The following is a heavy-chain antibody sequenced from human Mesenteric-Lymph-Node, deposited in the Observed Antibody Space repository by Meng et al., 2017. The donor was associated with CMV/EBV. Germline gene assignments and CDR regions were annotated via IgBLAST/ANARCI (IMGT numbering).Heavy chain of an antibody. D-gene: IGHD1-1*01. V-gene: IGHV3-7*01. CDR3: ARLKGGRAAFDI. CDR2: IKRDGSEK. CDR1: GFTFTNFW. J-gene: IGHJ3*02. Sequence: GESLKISCAASGFTFTNFWMSWVRQAPGKGLEWVANIKRDGSEKYYVDSVKGRFTISRDNSKNTLYLQMNSLRAEDTAVYYCARLKGGRAAFDIWGQGTMVTVSS.